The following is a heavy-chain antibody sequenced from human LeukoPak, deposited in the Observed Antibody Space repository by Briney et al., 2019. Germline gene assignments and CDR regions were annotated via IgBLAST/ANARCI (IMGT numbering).Heavy chain of an antibody. J-gene: IGHJ4*02. V-gene: IGHV4-38-2*02. D-gene: IGHD6-19*01. CDR3: ARRHSSGWFYY. CDR1: GYSISNGYY. CDR2: IYRSGST. Sequence: SETLSLTCTVSGYSISNGYYWDWIRQPPGRGLEWIGSIYRSGSTSYNPSLKSQVTISVDTSKNQFSLKVNSVTAADTAVYYCARRHSSGWFYYWGQGTLVTVSS.